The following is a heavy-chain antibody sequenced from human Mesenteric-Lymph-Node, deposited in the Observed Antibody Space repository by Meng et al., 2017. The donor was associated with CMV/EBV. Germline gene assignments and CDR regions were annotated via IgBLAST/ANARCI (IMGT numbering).Heavy chain of an antibody. V-gene: IGHV1-18*04. J-gene: IGHJ4*02. CDR3: ARGWVSGGGYLDY. D-gene: IGHD3-16*01. CDR1: GYTFTRYG. Sequence: ASGYTFTRYGISWVRQAPGQGLEWMGCISANNGNTNYAQKLQGRVTMTTDTSTSTAYMELRSLRSDDTAVYYCARGWVSGGGYLDYWGQGTPVTVSS. CDR2: ISANNGNT.